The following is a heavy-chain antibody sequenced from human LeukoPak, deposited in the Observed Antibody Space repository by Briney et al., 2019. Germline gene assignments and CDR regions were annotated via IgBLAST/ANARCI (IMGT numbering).Heavy chain of an antibody. D-gene: IGHD3-10*01. Sequence: SVKVSCKASGGTFSSYAISWVRQAPGQGLEWMGRIIPILGIANYAQKFQGRVTITADKSTSTAYMELSSLRSEDTAVYYCARDGSGTRPLDYWGQGTLVTVSS. CDR1: GGTFSSYA. J-gene: IGHJ4*02. V-gene: IGHV1-69*04. CDR2: IIPILGIA. CDR3: ARDGSGTRPLDY.